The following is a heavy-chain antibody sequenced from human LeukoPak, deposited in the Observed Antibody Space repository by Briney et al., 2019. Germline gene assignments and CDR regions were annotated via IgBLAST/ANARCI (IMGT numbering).Heavy chain of an antibody. D-gene: IGHD6-13*01. CDR1: GFTFSNYA. J-gene: IGHJ4*02. CDR2: ISSSGSTI. V-gene: IGHV3-11*01. CDR3: ARDRAAAGTFDY. Sequence: GGSLRLSCAASGFTFSNYAMTWIRQAPGKGLEWVSYISSSGSTIYYADSVKGRFTISRDNAKNSLYLQMNSLRAEDTAVYYCARDRAAAGTFDYWGQGTLVTVSS.